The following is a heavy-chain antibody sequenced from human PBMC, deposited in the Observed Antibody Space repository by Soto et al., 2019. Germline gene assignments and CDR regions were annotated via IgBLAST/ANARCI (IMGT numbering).Heavy chain of an antibody. V-gene: IGHV1-2*02. CDR2: INPNSGGT. CDR3: AREGGIVGATGIYYYCMDV. D-gene: IGHD1-26*01. Sequence: ASVKVSCKASGYTFTGYYMHWVRQAPGQGLEWMGWINPNSGGTNYAQKFQGRGSMTRDTYISTAYMELSRLRSDDTAVYYCAREGGIVGATGIYYYCMDVWGQGTTVTVSS. CDR1: GYTFTGYY. J-gene: IGHJ6*02.